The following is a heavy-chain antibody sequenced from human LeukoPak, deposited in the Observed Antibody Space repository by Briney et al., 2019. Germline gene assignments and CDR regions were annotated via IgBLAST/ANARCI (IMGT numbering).Heavy chain of an antibody. J-gene: IGHJ4*02. CDR1: GFTFSSYG. V-gene: IGHV3-30*02. D-gene: IGHD4-17*01. CDR2: IRYDGSNK. CDR3: AKVMEDYGDYGVVDY. Sequence: PGGSLRLSCAASGFTFSSYGMHWVRQAPGKGLEWVAFIRYDGSNKYYADSVKGRFTISRDNSKNTLYLQMNSLRAEDTAVYYCAKVMEDYGDYGVVDYWGQGTLVTVSS.